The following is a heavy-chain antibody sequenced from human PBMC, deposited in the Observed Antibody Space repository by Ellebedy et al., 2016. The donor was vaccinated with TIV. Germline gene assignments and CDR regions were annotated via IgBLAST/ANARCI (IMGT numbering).Heavy chain of an antibody. CDR1: GFTFSNYA. CDR2: ISYDGSNS. V-gene: IGHV3-30-3*01. J-gene: IGHJ4*02. D-gene: IGHD2-15*01. Sequence: GGSLRLFCVASGFTFSNYAMHWVRQAPGKGLEWVAVISYDGSNSHYADSVKGRFTISRDNSKNTQYLQMNSLRAEDTAVYYCAREIDSPDAYCSGESCYPDYWGQGTLVTVSS. CDR3: AREIDSPDAYCSGESCYPDY.